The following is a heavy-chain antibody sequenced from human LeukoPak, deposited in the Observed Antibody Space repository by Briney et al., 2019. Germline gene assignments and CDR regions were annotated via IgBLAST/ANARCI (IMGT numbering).Heavy chain of an antibody. CDR1: GGSISSGDYY. J-gene: IGHJ4*02. CDR3: ARTAGWSYGFDY. V-gene: IGHV4-31*03. CDR2: IYNSGTT. Sequence: PSETLSLTCTVSGGSISSGDYYWTWIRQHPGKGLEWIGYIYNSGTTYYNPSPESRVTISGDTSKNQFSLKLSSVTTADTAVYYCARTAGWSYGFDYWGQGTLVTVSS. D-gene: IGHD3-16*01.